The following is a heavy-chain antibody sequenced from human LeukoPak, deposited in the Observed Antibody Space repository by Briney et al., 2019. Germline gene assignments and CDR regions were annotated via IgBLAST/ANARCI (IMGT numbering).Heavy chain of an antibody. J-gene: IGHJ4*02. V-gene: IGHV3-23*01. CDR1: RFTFCSFS. Sequence: PGGSLRLSCAASRFTFCSFSMKWVRQAPGEGREWVSAISGRGCSTDYADSVKGRFTISRDNSEDTLYLQMNSLRAEDTAIYFCAKGLLWFGELSAFDYWGQGALVTVSS. CDR3: AKGLLWFGELSAFDY. D-gene: IGHD3-10*01. CDR2: ISGRGCST.